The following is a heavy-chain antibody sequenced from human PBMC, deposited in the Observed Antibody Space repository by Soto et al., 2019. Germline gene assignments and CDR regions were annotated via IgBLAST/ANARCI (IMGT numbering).Heavy chain of an antibody. J-gene: IGHJ4*02. D-gene: IGHD3-16*01. CDR1: GFSFSNYA. Sequence: EVQLLESGGGLVQPGGSLRLSCAASGFSFSNYAMTWVRQAPGKGLEWVSAISGRGGSTYYADSVKGRFTISRDNPKDTLALHMNSLRGEYTAIYFCANDLGPSDTSSPGDYWGQVTLFTVSS. V-gene: IGHV3-23*01. CDR3: ANDLGPSDTSSPGDY. CDR2: ISGRGGST.